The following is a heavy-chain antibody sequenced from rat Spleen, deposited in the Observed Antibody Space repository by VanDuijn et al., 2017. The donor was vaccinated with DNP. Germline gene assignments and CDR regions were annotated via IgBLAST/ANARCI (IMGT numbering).Heavy chain of an antibody. CDR3: VRSYYGYKAYFDY. Sequence: QVQLKESGPGLVQPSQTLSLTCTVSGFSLTSYHVHWVRQPSGKGLEWMGVLWTGGSTEYNSALKSRLSISRDTSKSQVFLKMNSLQTEDTATYYCVRSYYGYKAYFDYWGQGVMVTVSS. V-gene: IGHV2-30*01. J-gene: IGHJ2*01. CDR1: GFSLTSYH. D-gene: IGHD1-9*01. CDR2: LWTGGST.